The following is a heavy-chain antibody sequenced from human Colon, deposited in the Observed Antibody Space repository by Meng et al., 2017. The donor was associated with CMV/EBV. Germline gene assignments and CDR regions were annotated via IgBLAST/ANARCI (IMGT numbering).Heavy chain of an antibody. CDR3: ARGPTDFGDT. CDR1: VYTFTYYT. J-gene: IGHJ5*02. Sequence: SCKASVYTFTYYTIHWVRQAPGQRPEWMGWIDCGDGDTRYSPSFQGRVTITEDTSATTVYLTLTSLTSEDTAVYYCARGPTDFGDTWGPGTLVTVSS. CDR2: IDCGDGDT. V-gene: IGHV1-3*01. D-gene: IGHD4-17*01.